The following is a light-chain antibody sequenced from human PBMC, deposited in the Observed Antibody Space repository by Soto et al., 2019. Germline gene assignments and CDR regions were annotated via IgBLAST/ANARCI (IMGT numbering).Light chain of an antibody. CDR2: AAS. CDR3: QQTYTTPLP. V-gene: IGKV1-39*01. Sequence: DIQMTQSPSSLSASVGDRVTITCRASQSITNYLNWYQQKPGKAPRLLIYAASSLQSGVPSRFSGSGSGTDFTLTISSLQPEDFATYYCQQTYTTPLPFGGGTKVEIK. CDR1: QSITNY. J-gene: IGKJ4*01.